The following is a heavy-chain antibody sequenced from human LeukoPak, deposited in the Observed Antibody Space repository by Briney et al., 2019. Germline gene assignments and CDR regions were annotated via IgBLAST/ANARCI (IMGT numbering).Heavy chain of an antibody. Sequence: GALVKVSCKASGYTFTDYFIHWVRQAPGQGLEWMGWLNPHSGVTKYAQKFQGRVTMTRDTSISTAYMDLSGLKSDDTAVYFCARELIEDQNWFDPWGQGTLVTVSS. V-gene: IGHV1-2*02. CDR2: LNPHSGVT. J-gene: IGHJ5*02. CDR3: ARELIEDQNWFDP. CDR1: GYTFTDYF. D-gene: IGHD2/OR15-2a*01.